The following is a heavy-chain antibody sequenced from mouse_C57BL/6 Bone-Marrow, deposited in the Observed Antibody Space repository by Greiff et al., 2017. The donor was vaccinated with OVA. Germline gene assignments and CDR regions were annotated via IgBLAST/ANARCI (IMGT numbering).Heavy chain of an antibody. CDR1: GFSLTSYG. CDR3: ARDDYDYWYFDV. Sequence: VQLQESGPGLVQPSQSLSITCTVSGFSLTSYGVHWVRQSPGKGLEWLGVIWSGGSTDYNAAFISRLSISKDNSKSQVFFKMNRLQADDTAIYYCARDDYDYWYFDVWGTGTTVTVSS. J-gene: IGHJ1*03. V-gene: IGHV2-2*01. D-gene: IGHD2-4*01. CDR2: IWSGGST.